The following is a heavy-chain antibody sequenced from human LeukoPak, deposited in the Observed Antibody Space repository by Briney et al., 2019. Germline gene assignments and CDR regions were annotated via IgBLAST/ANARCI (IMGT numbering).Heavy chain of an antibody. D-gene: IGHD5-24*01. CDR2: IYYSGST. J-gene: IGHJ3*02. V-gene: IGHV4-59*01. Sequence: SETLSLTCTVSGGSISTYYWSWIRQPPGKGLEWIGYIYYSGSTNYNPSLKSRVTISVDTSNNQFSLKLSSVTAADTAVYYCARDREMATTNTFYIWGQGTVVTVSS. CDR1: GGSISTYY. CDR3: ARDREMATTNTFYI.